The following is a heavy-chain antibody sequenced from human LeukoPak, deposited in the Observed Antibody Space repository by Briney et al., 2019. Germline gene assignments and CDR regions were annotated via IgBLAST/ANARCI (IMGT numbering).Heavy chain of an antibody. V-gene: IGHV4-4*08. D-gene: IGHD6-19*01. CDR2: IYSSGST. CDR3: VNSSPGGGWLVSGNFDY. Sequence: KTSETLSLTCTVSGCSITGYHWSWIRQPPGKGLEWIGYIYSSGSTEYKPSLKSRATISADTSKNQFSLKLSSVTAADTAVYYCVNSSPGGGWLVSGNFDYWGQGTLVTVSS. CDR1: GCSITGYH. J-gene: IGHJ4*02.